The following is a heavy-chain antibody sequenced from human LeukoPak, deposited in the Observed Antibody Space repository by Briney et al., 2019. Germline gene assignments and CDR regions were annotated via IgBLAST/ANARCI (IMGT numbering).Heavy chain of an antibody. CDR1: GFTFTSHI. D-gene: IGHD1-1*01. J-gene: IGHJ4*02. CDR2: ISSSSSTI. V-gene: IGHV3-48*02. CDR3: AREAQLERYFDY. Sequence: GGSLRLSCAASGFTFTSHIMNWVRQAPGKGLEWVSYISSSSSTIYYADSVKGRFTISRDNAKNSLYLQMNSLRDEDTAVYYCAREAQLERYFDYWGQGTLVTVSS.